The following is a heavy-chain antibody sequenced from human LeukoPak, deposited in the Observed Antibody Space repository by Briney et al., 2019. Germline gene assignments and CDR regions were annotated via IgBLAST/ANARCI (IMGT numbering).Heavy chain of an antibody. CDR1: GGTFSSYA. CDR3: ATSPYYDFWSGYPWFDP. V-gene: IGHV1-69*04. D-gene: IGHD3-3*01. Sequence: ASVKVSCKASGGTFSSYAISWVRQAPGQGLEWMGRIIPILGIANYAQKFQGRVTITADKSTSTAYMELSSLRSEDTAVYYCATSPYYDFWSGYPWFDPWGQGTLVTVSS. J-gene: IGHJ5*02. CDR2: IIPILGIA.